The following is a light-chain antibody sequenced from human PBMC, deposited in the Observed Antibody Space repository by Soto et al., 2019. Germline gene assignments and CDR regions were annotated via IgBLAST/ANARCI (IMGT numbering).Light chain of an antibody. CDR2: DVS. CDR1: PGAVTSGHF. Sequence: QTVVTQEPSLTVSPGGTVTLTCGSSPGAVTSGHFPYWLQQKPDQAPRTLIYDVSRRPSGVPDRFSGSKSGNTASLTISGLQAEDEAVYYCCSYAGNKTVVFGGGTKLTVL. J-gene: IGLJ3*02. V-gene: IGLV7-46*01. CDR3: CSYAGNKTVV.